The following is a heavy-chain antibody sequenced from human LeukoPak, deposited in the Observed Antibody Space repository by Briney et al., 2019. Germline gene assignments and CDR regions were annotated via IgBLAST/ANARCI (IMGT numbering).Heavy chain of an antibody. CDR2: ISSSSSYI. CDR3: ASTSCPKCYYYYYGMDV. D-gene: IGHD2-15*01. J-gene: IGHJ6*02. V-gene: IGHV3-21*01. CDR1: GFTFSSYS. Sequence: GGSLRLSCAASGFTFSSYSMNWVRQAPGKGLEWVSSISSSSSYIYYADSVKGRFTISRDNAKNSLYLQMNSLRAEDTAVYYCASTSCPKCYYYYYGMDVWGQGTTVTVSS.